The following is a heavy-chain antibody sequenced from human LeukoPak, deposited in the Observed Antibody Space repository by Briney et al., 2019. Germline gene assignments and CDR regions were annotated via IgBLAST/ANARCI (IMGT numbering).Heavy chain of an antibody. V-gene: IGHV1-3*01. CDR2: INAGSGNT. CDR3: ARRGRGDGYFIDY. CDR1: GYTFTSYA. Sequence: GASVKVSCKASGYTFTSYAMYWVRQAPGQRLEWMGWINAGSGNTKYSQKFQGRVTITRDTSASTAYMELSSLRSEDTAVYYCARRGRGDGYFIDYWGQGTLVTVSS. J-gene: IGHJ4*02. D-gene: IGHD5-12*01.